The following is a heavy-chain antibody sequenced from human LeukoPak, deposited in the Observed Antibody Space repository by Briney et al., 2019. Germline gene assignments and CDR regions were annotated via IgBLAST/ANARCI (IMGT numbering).Heavy chain of an antibody. J-gene: IGHJ4*02. D-gene: IGHD2-2*01. CDR1: GVSISSSSYY. CDR3: ARSRYCSSTSCPSYRFDY. Sequence: SETLSLTCTVSGVSISSSSYYWGWIRQPPGKGLEWIGRIYTSGSTNYNPSLKSRITISVDKSKNQFSLKLSSVTAADTAVYYCARSRYCSSTSCPSYRFDYWGQGTLVTVSS. CDR2: IYTSGST. V-gene: IGHV4-61*05.